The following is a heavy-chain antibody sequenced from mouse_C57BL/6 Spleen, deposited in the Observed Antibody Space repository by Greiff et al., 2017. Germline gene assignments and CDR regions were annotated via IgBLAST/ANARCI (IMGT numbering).Heavy chain of an antibody. V-gene: IGHV5-17*01. CDR1: GFTFSAYG. Sequence: EVKVVESGGGLVKPGGSLKLSCAASGFTFSAYGMHWVRQAPEKGLEWVAYISSGSSTIYYADTVQGRFIISRDNAKNKLFLQMTSLRSEDTAIYYCARPRGYAWFAYWGQGTLVTVSA. J-gene: IGHJ3*01. CDR2: ISSGSSTI. CDR3: ARPRGYAWFAY.